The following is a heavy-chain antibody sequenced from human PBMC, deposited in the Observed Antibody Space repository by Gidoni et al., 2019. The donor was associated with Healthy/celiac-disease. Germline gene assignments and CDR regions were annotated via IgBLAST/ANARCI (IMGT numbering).Heavy chain of an antibody. D-gene: IGHD2-2*01. CDR2: IYYSGST. CDR3: ARDRYCISTSCYEGGMDV. J-gene: IGHJ6*02. CDR1: GGSISSISYY. Sequence: QLQLQESGPGLVKPSETRSLTCTVSGGSISSISYYWGWIRQPPGKGLEWIGSIYYSGSTYYHPSLKSRVTISVDTSKNQFSLKLSSVTAADTAVYYCARDRYCISTSCYEGGMDVWGQGTTVTVSS. V-gene: IGHV4-39*07.